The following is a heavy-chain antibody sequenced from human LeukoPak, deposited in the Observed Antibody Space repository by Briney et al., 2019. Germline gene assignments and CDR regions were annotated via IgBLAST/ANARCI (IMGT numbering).Heavy chain of an antibody. V-gene: IGHV3-23*01. D-gene: IGHD3-9*01. CDR2: ISGSGCST. Sequence: GGSLRLSCAASGFTFSSYAMSWVRQAPGKGLEWVSAISGSGCSTYYADSVKGRFTISRDNSKNTLYLQMNSLRAEDTAVYYCARDILTGYVHYYGMDVWGQGTTVTVSS. J-gene: IGHJ6*02. CDR1: GFTFSSYA. CDR3: ARDILTGYVHYYGMDV.